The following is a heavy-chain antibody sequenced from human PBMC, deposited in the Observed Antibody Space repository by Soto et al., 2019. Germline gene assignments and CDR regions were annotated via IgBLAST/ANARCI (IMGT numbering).Heavy chain of an antibody. V-gene: IGHV3-53*01. CDR3: ARDQRSGYDFNNYYYYGMDV. Sequence: LRLSCAASGFTVSSNYMSWVRQAPGKGLEWVSVIYSGGSTYYADSVKGRFTISRDNSKNTLYLQMNSLRAEDTAVYYCARDQRSGYDFNNYYYYGMDVWGKGTTVTVSS. D-gene: IGHD5-12*01. CDR1: GFTVSSNY. J-gene: IGHJ6*04. CDR2: IYSGGST.